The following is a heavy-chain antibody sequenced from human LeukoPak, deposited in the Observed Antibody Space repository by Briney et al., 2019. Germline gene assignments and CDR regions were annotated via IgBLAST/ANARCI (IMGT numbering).Heavy chain of an antibody. J-gene: IGHJ4*02. CDR3: STLLH. CDR2: IYSGGNT. V-gene: IGHV3-53*01. CDR1: GFSVSNNY. Sequence: GGSLRLSCAASGFSVSNNYMSWVRQAPGKGVEWVSVIYSGGNTYYADSVKGRFAISRDYSRNTVYLQMNSLRAEDTAVYYCSTLLHWGQGALVTVSS.